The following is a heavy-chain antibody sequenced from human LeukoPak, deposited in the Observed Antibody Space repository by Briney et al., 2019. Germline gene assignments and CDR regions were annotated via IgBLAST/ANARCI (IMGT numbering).Heavy chain of an antibody. J-gene: IGHJ4*02. Sequence: GGSLRLSCAASGFIFSDYYMSWIRQAPGKGLEWVSSISTGSSYIYYADSLKGRFTISRDNAKNSLSLQMNSLRAEDTAVYYCARHRTASDYWGQGTLVTVSS. CDR3: ARHRTASDY. D-gene: IGHD3-16*02. V-gene: IGHV3-11*06. CDR2: ISTGSSYI. CDR1: GFIFSDYY.